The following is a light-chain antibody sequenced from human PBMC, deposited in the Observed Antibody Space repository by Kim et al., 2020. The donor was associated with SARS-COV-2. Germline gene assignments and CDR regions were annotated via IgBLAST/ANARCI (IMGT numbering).Light chain of an antibody. CDR1: QSVGSMF. CDR3: QKYIGSPIT. Sequence: DIVLTQSPGTLSLSPGERATLSCSASQSVGSMFLAWYQQKPGQAPSLLIYGASSTATGITDSVSGSGSGADFTLTISGLEHEDMAVYYCQKYIGSPITFGQGTRLEIK. J-gene: IGKJ5*01. CDR2: GAS. V-gene: IGKV3-20*01.